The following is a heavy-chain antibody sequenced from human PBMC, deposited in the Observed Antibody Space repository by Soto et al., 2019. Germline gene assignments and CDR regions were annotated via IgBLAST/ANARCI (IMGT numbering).Heavy chain of an antibody. CDR2: IIPIFGTA. CDR1: GGTFSSYA. Sequence: SVKVSCKASGGTFSSYAISWVRQAPGQGLVWMGGIIPIFGTANYAQKFQGRVTITADKSTSTAYMELSSLRSEDTAVYYCARDHYDSSGYDAFDIWGQGTMVTVSS. CDR3: ARDHYDSSGYDAFDI. V-gene: IGHV1-69*06. D-gene: IGHD3-22*01. J-gene: IGHJ3*02.